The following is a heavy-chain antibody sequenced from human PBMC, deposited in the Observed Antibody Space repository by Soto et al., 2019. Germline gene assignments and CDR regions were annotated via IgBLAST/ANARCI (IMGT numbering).Heavy chain of an antibody. Sequence: QVQLQESGPGLVKPSGTLSLTCGVSSDSISSSNWWTWVRQPPGKGLEWIGEIYHTGSTNYNPSLKGRVPLSVDQSKDQFPLKLSSVTAADTAVYYCARVVVATYSSTFDPWGQGTLVTVSS. D-gene: IGHD6-13*01. CDR2: IYHTGST. V-gene: IGHV4-4*02. J-gene: IGHJ5*02. CDR1: SDSISSSNW. CDR3: ARVVVATYSSTFDP.